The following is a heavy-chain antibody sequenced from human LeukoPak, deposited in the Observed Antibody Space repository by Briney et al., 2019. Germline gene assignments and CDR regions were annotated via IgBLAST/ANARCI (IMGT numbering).Heavy chain of an antibody. D-gene: IGHD2-8*02. Sequence: GASVKVSCKASGYTFTSYGINWVRQAPGQGLEWMGWISAYNGNTNYAQKLQGRVTITTDTSTSTAYMELSSLRADDTAVHDCARERRGYFCPGGSIYTLSNTFVYWGQGTLVTVSS. J-gene: IGHJ4*02. CDR2: ISAYNGNT. CDR3: ARERRGYFCPGGSIYTLSNTFVY. CDR1: GYTFTSYG. V-gene: IGHV1-18*01.